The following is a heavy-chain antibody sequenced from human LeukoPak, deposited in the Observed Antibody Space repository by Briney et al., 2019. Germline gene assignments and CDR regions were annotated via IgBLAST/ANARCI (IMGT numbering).Heavy chain of an antibody. V-gene: IGHV4-59*01. CDR2: IYYSEHT. D-gene: IGHD2-2*01. Sequence: PSETLSLTCTVSGGSITSNYWSWIRQPPGKGLEWIGYIYYSEHTNYNPSLKSRVTISVDTSKNQFSLNLSSVTAADTAVYYCARDGRNCSNTYYYPWFDPWGQGILVTVAS. J-gene: IGHJ5*02. CDR1: GGSITSNY. CDR3: ARDGRNCSNTYYYPWFDP.